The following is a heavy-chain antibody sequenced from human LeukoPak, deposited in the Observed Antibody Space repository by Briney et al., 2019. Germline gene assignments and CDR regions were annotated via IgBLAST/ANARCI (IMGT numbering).Heavy chain of an antibody. V-gene: IGHV4-39*07. D-gene: IGHD3-10*01. J-gene: IGHJ5*02. Sequence: SETLSLTCTVSGGSISSSSYYWGWIRQPPGKGLEWIGSIYYSGSTYYNPSLKSRVTISVDTSKNQFSLKLTSVTAADTAVYYCARSQFYGSGSYQGRWFDPWGQGTLVTVSS. CDR3: ARSQFYGSGSYQGRWFDP. CDR2: IYYSGST. CDR1: GGSISSSSYY.